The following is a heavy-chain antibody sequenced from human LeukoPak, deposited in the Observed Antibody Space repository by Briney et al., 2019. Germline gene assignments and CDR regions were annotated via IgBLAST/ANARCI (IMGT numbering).Heavy chain of an antibody. V-gene: IGHV1-69*05. Sequence: ASVKVSCKASGGTFSSYAISWVRQAPGQGLEWMGGIIPIFGTANYAQKFQGRVTITTDESTSTAYMGLSSLRSEDTAVYYCARRYCSSTSCYGGFDYWGQGTLVTVSS. J-gene: IGHJ4*02. CDR3: ARRYCSSTSCYGGFDY. D-gene: IGHD2-2*01. CDR2: IIPIFGTA. CDR1: GGTFSSYA.